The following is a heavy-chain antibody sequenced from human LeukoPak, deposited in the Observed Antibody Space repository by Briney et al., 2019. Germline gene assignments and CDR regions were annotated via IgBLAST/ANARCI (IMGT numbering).Heavy chain of an antibody. V-gene: IGHV4-39*01. CDR1: GGSITTTTKY. CDR3: ARQARDYYFDS. J-gene: IGHJ4*02. D-gene: IGHD3/OR15-3a*01. Sequence: SETLSLTCSVSGGSITTTTKYWGWIRQPPGKGLEWIGSIFHSGSTYYNPSLKSRITMSVDTSKNQFSLKLNSVTAADTAVYFCARQARDYYFDSRGQGALVTVSS. CDR2: IFHSGST.